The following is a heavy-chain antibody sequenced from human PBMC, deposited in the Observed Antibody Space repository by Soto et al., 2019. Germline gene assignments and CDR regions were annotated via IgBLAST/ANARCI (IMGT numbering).Heavy chain of an antibody. V-gene: IGHV5-10-1*01. CDR1: GYSFAGYW. D-gene: IGHD3-22*01. CDR3: ARQIYDSDTGPNFQYYFDS. Sequence: GESLKISCKGSGYSFAGYWITWVRQKPGKGLEWMGRIDPSDSQTYYSPSFRGHVTISVTKSITTVFLQWSSLRASDTAMYYCARQIYDSDTGPNFQYYFDSWGEGTPVTVSS. CDR2: IDPSDSQT. J-gene: IGHJ4*02.